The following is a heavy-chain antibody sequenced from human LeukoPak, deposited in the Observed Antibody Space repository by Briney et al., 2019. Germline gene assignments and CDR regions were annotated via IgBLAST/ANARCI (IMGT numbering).Heavy chain of an antibody. V-gene: IGHV3-30-3*01. CDR2: ISYDGSNK. CDR1: GFTFSSYA. CDR3: AKKGFNWGSRNYFDY. J-gene: IGHJ4*02. Sequence: GGSLRLFCAASGFTFSSYAMHWVRQAPGKGLEWVAVISYDGSNKYYADSVKGRFTISRDNSKNTLYLQMNSLRAEDTAVYYCAKKGFNWGSRNYFDYWGQGTLVTVSS. D-gene: IGHD7-27*01.